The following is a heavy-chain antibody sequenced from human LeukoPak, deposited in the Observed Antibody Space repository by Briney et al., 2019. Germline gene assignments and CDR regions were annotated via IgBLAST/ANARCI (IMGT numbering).Heavy chain of an antibody. CDR3: VKDGHWTFDY. CDR1: GFTFSSFW. V-gene: IGHV3-30*02. CDR2: IGHEGSNK. Sequence: GGSLRLSCAASGFTFSSFWMHWVRQAPGKGLAWVAFIGHEGSNKYYADSVKGRFTISRDDSKSTLYLQMNSLRAEDTAVYYCVKDGHWTFDYWGRGTLVTVSS. D-gene: IGHD1-1*01. J-gene: IGHJ4*02.